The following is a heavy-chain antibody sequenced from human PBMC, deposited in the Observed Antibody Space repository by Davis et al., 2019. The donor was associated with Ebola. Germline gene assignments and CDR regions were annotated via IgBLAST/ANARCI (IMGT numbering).Heavy chain of an antibody. CDR1: GYTFVDGY. V-gene: IGHV1-2*06. J-gene: IGHJ4*02. CDR2: INSRSGDT. Sequence: ASVKVSCKASGYTFVDGYMHWVRQGPGQGLEWMGRINSRSGDTNYAQRFQGRVTMTRDTSISTTYLELSSLRSDDTAMYYCARELLVTGYKCADYWGQGTLVTVSS. CDR3: ARELLVTGYKCADY. D-gene: IGHD3-9*01.